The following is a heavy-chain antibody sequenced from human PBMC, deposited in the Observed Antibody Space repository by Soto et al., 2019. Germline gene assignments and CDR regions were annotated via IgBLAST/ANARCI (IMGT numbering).Heavy chain of an antibody. CDR1: GGSISSYY. CDR3: ARVDYSGYDPAAITAFDI. CDR2: IYYSGST. D-gene: IGHD5-12*01. Sequence: PSETLSLTCTVSGGSISSYYWSWIRQPPGKGLEWIGYIYYSGSTNYNPSLKSRVTISVDTSKNQFSLRLSSVTAADTAVYYCARVDYSGYDPAAITAFDIWGQGTMVTVSS. V-gene: IGHV4-59*01. J-gene: IGHJ3*02.